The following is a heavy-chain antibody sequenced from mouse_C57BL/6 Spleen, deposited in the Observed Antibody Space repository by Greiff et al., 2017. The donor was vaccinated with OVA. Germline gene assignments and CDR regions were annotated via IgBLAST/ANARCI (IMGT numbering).Heavy chain of an antibody. D-gene: IGHD1-1*01. Sequence: VQLQQPGAELVKPGASVKLSCKASGYTFTSYWMHWVKQRPGQGLEWIGMIHPNSGSTNYNEKFKSKATLTVVKSSSTAYMQLSSLTSEDSAVYYCARSDYYGSSPYYAMDYWGQGTSVTVSS. CDR1: GYTFTSYW. CDR3: ARSDYYGSSPYYAMDY. CDR2: IHPNSGST. V-gene: IGHV1-64*01. J-gene: IGHJ4*01.